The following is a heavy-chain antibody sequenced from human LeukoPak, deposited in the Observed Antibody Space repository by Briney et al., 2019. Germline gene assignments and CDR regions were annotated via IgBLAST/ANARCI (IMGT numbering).Heavy chain of an antibody. J-gene: IGHJ4*02. D-gene: IGHD2-8*01. CDR2: INHSGST. CDR1: GGSFSGYY. Sequence: SETLSLTCGVYGGSFSGYYWSWIRQPPGKGLEWIGEINHSGSTNYNPSLKSRVTISVDTSKNQFSLKLSSVTAADTAVYYCARRIQVKRGANYDYWGQGTLVTVSS. V-gene: IGHV4-34*01. CDR3: ARRIQVKRGANYDY.